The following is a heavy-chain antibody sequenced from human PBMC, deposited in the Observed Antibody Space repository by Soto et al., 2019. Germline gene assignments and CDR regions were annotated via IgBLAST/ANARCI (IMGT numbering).Heavy chain of an antibody. V-gene: IGHV4-39*01. J-gene: IGHJ3*02. D-gene: IGHD2-8*01. CDR2: FYYSGST. CDR3: ARRGYYAISAFDI. CDR1: GDSISTNSYS. Sequence: PSETLSLTCTVSGDSISTNSYSWGWIRQPPGQGLEWIGLFYYSGSTHYNPSLKSRLTISVDTSKNQFSLKLSSVTAADTAVYYCARRGYYAISAFDIWGQGTMVTVSS.